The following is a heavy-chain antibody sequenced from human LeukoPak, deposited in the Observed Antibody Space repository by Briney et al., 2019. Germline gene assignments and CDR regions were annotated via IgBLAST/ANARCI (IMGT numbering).Heavy chain of an antibody. J-gene: IGHJ4*02. V-gene: IGHV4-59*01. Sequence: SETLSLTCTVSGASISSFFWSWIRQPPGKGLEWVGYIFYTGNTKFNPSLKSRVTISLDTSKKQFSLKLSSVTAADTAVYYCARGGQYDDFDYWGRGTLVTVSS. CDR2: IFYTGNT. CDR3: ARGGQYDDFDY. D-gene: IGHD3-16*01. CDR1: GASISSFF.